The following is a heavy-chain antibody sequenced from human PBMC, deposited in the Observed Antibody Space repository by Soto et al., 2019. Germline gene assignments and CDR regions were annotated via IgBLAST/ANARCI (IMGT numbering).Heavy chain of an antibody. V-gene: IGHV3-30*04. D-gene: IGHD2-8*01. CDR1: GFSFDTYA. Sequence: GGSLRLSCEASGFSFDTYAFHWVRQAPGKGLEWVAVISFDGKNTYYADSVKGRFTFSRDNSKNTLYLQLNRLRPEDTAVYFCARDHHYCTDVNCFRGYYGMDVWGQGTTVTVSS. CDR2: ISFDGKNT. CDR3: ARDHHYCTDVNCFRGYYGMDV. J-gene: IGHJ6*02.